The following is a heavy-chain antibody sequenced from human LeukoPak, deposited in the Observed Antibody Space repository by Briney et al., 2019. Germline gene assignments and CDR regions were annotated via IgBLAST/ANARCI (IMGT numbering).Heavy chain of an antibody. D-gene: IGHD6-13*01. CDR3: ARVNSSSPGGVCDY. CDR2: ISYDGSNK. J-gene: IGHJ4*02. Sequence: PGGSLRLSCAASGFTFSSYAMHWVRQAPGKGLEWVAVISYDGSNKYYADSVEGRFTISRDNSKNTLYLQMNSLRAEDTAVYYCARVNSSSPGGVCDYWGQGTLDTVSS. CDR1: GFTFSSYA. V-gene: IGHV3-30-3*01.